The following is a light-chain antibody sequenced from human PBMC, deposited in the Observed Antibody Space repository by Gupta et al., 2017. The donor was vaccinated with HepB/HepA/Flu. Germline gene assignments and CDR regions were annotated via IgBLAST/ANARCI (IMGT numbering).Light chain of an antibody. Sequence: EIVLTQSPGTLSLSPGEGATLSCRASQNINKYLAWYQQKPGQAPRLLIYDASNRATGIPARFSGSGSGTDFTLTISSLEPEDFAVYYCQQRGNWPLCSFGQGTKLEIE. V-gene: IGKV3-11*01. CDR2: DAS. CDR1: QNINKY. CDR3: QQRGNWPLCS. J-gene: IGKJ2*04.